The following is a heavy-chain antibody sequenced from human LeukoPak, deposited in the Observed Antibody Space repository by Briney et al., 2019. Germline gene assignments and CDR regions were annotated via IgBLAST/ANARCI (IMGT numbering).Heavy chain of an antibody. Sequence: GGSLRLSCAASGFTFSSYGMHWVRQAPGKGLEWVAVISYDGSNKYYADSVKGRFTISRDNSKNTLYLQMNSLRAEDTAVYYCAKAIGEYQLLLGFDLWGRGTLVTVSS. CDR1: GFTFSSYG. CDR3: AKAIGEYQLLLGFDL. D-gene: IGHD2-2*01. J-gene: IGHJ2*01. V-gene: IGHV3-30*18. CDR2: ISYDGSNK.